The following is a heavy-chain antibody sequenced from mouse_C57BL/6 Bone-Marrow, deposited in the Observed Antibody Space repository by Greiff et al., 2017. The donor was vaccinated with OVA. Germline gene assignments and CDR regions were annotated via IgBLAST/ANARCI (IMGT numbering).Heavy chain of an antibody. Sequence: VQLVESGAELAKPGASVKLSCKASGYTFTSYWMHWVKQRPGQGLEWIGYINPSSGYTKYNQKFKDKATLTADKSSSTAYMQLSSLTYEDSAVYYCARRPLITTVEGGFAYWGQGTLVTVSA. CDR3: ARRPLITTVEGGFAY. J-gene: IGHJ3*01. CDR2: INPSSGYT. CDR1: GYTFTSYW. D-gene: IGHD1-1*01. V-gene: IGHV1-7*01.